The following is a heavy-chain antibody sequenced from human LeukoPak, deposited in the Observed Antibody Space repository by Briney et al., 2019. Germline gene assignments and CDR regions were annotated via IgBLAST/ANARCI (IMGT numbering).Heavy chain of an antibody. V-gene: IGHV3-30*04. D-gene: IGHD3-22*01. CDR2: TSYNGNNK. J-gene: IGHJ4*02. CDR1: GFTFSSYA. CDR3: AKGDNYYDTSGYYHVKALFDY. Sequence: GRSLRLSCGASGFTFSSYAMHCVGQAPGKGLEWVAGTSYNGNNKFYADSVKGRFSISRDNSKNTLYLQMDSLRAEDTAVYYCAKGDNYYDTSGYYHVKALFDYWGQGALVTVSS.